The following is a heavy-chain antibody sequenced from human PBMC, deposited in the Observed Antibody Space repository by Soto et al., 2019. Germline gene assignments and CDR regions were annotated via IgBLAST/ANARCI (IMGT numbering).Heavy chain of an antibody. CDR2: TYYRSKWYN. D-gene: IGHD6-13*01. CDR3: ARDTDEVAAGTYCMWFDP. Sequence: PSQTLSLTCVISGDSVSSNSAAWNWIRQSPSRGLEWLGRTYYRSKWYNDYAVSVKSRITINPDTSKNQFSLQLNSVTPEDTAVYYCARDTDEVAAGTYCMWFDPWGQGTLVTVSS. J-gene: IGHJ5*02. V-gene: IGHV6-1*01. CDR1: GDSVSSNSAA.